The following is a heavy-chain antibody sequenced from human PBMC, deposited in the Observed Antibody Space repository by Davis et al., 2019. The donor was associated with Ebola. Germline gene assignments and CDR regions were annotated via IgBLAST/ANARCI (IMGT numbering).Heavy chain of an antibody. D-gene: IGHD3-10*01. Sequence: GESLKISCAASGFTVSSNYMSWVRQAPGKGLEWVSVIYSGGSTYYADSVKGRFTISRHNSKNTLYLQMNSLRAEDTAVYYCAGGRGSYYYYDMDDWGKGTTVTVSS. CDR3: AGGRGSYYYYDMDD. V-gene: IGHV3-53*04. CDR2: IYSGGST. CDR1: GFTVSSNY. J-gene: IGHJ6*03.